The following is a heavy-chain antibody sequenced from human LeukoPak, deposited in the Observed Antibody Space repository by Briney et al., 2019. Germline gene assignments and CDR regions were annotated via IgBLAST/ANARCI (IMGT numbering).Heavy chain of an antibody. CDR1: GGSISSGGYY. Sequence: SQTLSLTCTVSGGSISSGGYYWSWIRQPPGKGLEWIGYIYHSGSTYYNPSLKSRVTISVDRSKNQFSLKLSSVTAADTAVYYCARVKVDFGVVIQGYYFDYWGQGTLVTVSS. D-gene: IGHD3-3*01. V-gene: IGHV4-30-2*01. J-gene: IGHJ4*02. CDR3: ARVKVDFGVVIQGYYFDY. CDR2: IYHSGST.